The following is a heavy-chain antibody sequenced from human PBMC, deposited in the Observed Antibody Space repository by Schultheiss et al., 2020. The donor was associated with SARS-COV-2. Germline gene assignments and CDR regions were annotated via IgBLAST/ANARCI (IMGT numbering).Heavy chain of an antibody. V-gene: IGHV3-23*01. J-gene: IGHJ4*02. CDR1: GFTFSSYW. CDR3: AKGGATPFDY. CDR2: ISGSGGST. Sequence: GESLKISCAASGFTFSSYWMSWVRQAPGKGLEWVSAISGSGGSTYYADSVKGRFTISRDNSKNTLYLQMNSLRAEDTAVYYCAKGGATPFDYWGQGTLVTVSS. D-gene: IGHD1-26*01.